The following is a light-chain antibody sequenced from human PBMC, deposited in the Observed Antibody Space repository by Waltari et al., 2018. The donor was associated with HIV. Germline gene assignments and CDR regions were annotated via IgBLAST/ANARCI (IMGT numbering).Light chain of an antibody. J-gene: IGLJ1*01. V-gene: IGLV2-14*01. Sequence: QSALTQPASVSGSPGQSLTISCTGTSRDVGGYNYVSCYQQHPGKAPKLMIYDVSTRPSGVSKRFSGSKSGNTASLTISGLQAEDEADYYCSSYTSSSTLYVFGTGTKVTVL. CDR2: DVS. CDR3: SSYTSSSTLYV. CDR1: SRDVGGYNY.